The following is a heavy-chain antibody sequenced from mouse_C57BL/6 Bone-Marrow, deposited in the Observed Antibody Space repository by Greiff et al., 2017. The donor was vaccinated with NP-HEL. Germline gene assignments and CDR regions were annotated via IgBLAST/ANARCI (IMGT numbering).Heavy chain of an antibody. V-gene: IGHV1-66*01. CDR3: AREGDYSTLYYAMDY. J-gene: IGHJ4*01. CDR2: IYPGSGNT. CDR1: GYSFTSYY. D-gene: IGHD1-1*01. Sequence: QVQLKQSGPELVKPGASVKISCKASGYSFTSYYIHWVKQRPGQGLEWIGWIYPGSGNTKYNEKFKGKATLTADTSSSTAYMQLSSLTSEDSAVYYCAREGDYSTLYYAMDYWGQGTSVTVSS.